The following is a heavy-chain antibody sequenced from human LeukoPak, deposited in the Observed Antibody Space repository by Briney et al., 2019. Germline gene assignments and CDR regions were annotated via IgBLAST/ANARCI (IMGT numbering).Heavy chain of an antibody. J-gene: IGHJ5*02. CDR2: INHNRGGT. CDR1: GFTFTGYY. CDR3: ARERVTEDNWFDP. V-gene: IGHV1-2*02. D-gene: IGHD5-18*01. Sequence: ASVKVSCKASGFTFTGYYMHWVRQAPGQGLEWMGWINHNRGGTNYAQKFQGRVTMTRDTSISTAYMELSRLRSDDTAVYYCARERVTEDNWFDPWGQGTLVTVSS.